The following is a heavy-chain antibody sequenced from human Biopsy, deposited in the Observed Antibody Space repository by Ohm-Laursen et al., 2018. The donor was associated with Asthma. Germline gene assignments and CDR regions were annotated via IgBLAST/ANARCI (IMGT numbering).Heavy chain of an antibody. CDR1: GDSFSNYA. CDR2: LIPVLGTP. Sequence: AASVKVSCKASGDSFSNYAISWVRQAPEQGLEWMGGLIPVLGTPDHAQMFEGRVTITADESTSTAYMELSSLSSEDTAVYYCARGYSGSDRIVYYYSGLEVWGQGTTVTVSS. V-gene: IGHV1-69*13. J-gene: IGHJ6*02. CDR3: ARGYSGSDRIVYYYSGLEV. D-gene: IGHD5-12*01.